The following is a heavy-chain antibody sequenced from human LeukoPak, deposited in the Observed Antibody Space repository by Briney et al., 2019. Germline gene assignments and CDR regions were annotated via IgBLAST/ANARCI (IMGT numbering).Heavy chain of an antibody. CDR3: ARAGRDYYGSGMADY. CDR2: INSEGSST. D-gene: IGHD3-10*01. J-gene: IGHJ4*02. V-gene: IGHV3-74*01. Sequence: GGSLRLSCAASGFTFSRYWMHWVRQAPGKGLVWVSRINSEGSSTSYADSVKGRFTISRDNAKNSLYLQMNSLRAEDTAVYYCARAGRDYYGSGMADYWGQGTLVTVSS. CDR1: GFTFSRYW.